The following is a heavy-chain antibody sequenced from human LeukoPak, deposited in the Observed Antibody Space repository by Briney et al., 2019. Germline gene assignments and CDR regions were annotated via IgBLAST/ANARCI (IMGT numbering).Heavy chain of an antibody. V-gene: IGHV4-4*07. J-gene: IGHJ6*03. CDR3: ARDGDIVARRTHYYYYYMDV. CDR1: GGSFSGYY. Sequence: SETLSLTCAVYGGSFSGYYWSWIRQPAGKRLEWIGRIYTSGSTNYNPSLQSRVTISVDTSKNQFSLRLSSVTAADTAVYYCARDGDIVARRTHYYYYYMDVWGKGTTVTISS. CDR2: IYTSGST. D-gene: IGHD2-15*01.